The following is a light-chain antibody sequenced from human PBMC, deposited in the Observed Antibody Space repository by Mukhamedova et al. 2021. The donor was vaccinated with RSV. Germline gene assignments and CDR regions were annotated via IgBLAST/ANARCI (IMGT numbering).Light chain of an antibody. Sequence: WYQRRVHGKAPKRLIYGASSLQSGVPSRFSGSGSGTEFTLTISSLQPEDFATYYCLQHNTYPFTFGPGPKVDIE. V-gene: IGKV1-17*01. CDR3: LQHNTYPFT. CDR2: GAS. J-gene: IGKJ3*01.